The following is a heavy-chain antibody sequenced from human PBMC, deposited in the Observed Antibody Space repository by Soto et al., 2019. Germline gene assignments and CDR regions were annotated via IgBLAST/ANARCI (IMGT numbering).Heavy chain of an antibody. CDR3: VKFRGRAYPYYYMDV. Sequence: DVQLLESGGGLVQWGGSLRLSCVTSGFTFSTYVMTWVRQAPGKGLEWVSYGGSGGSRYYAESVKGRFTISRDNSKNTLSLEMNSLRAEDTATYYCVKFRGRAYPYYYMDVWGKGTTVTVSS. CDR1: GFTFSTYV. V-gene: IGHV3-23*01. D-gene: IGHD3-10*01. J-gene: IGHJ6*03. CDR2: YGGSGGSR.